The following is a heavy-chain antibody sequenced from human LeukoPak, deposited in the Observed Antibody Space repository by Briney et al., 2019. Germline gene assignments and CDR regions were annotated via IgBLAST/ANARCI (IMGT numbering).Heavy chain of an antibody. D-gene: IGHD1-26*01. Sequence: GGSLRLSCAASGFSFSSYRMNWVRQAPGKGLEWVSSITYGSSYIYYADSVKRRFTISRDNAESSLYLQMNTLSAEDTAVYYCAGGSYSVFDYWGQGTLVTVSS. J-gene: IGHJ4*02. CDR1: GFSFSSYR. CDR2: ITYGSSYI. CDR3: AGGSYSVFDY. V-gene: IGHV3-21*01.